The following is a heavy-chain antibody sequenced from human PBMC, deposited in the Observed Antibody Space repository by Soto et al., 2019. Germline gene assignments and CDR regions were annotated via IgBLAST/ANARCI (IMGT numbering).Heavy chain of an antibody. CDR2: IIPILGIA. J-gene: IGHJ4*02. V-gene: IGHV1-69*04. D-gene: IGHD6-19*01. CDR1: GGTFSSYT. Sequence: SVKVSCKASGGTFSSYTISWVRQAPGQGLEWMGRIIPILGIANYAQKFQGRVTITADKSTSTAYMELSSLRSEDTAVYYCARDRPGIAVANYFDYWGQGTLVTVSS. CDR3: ARDRPGIAVANYFDY.